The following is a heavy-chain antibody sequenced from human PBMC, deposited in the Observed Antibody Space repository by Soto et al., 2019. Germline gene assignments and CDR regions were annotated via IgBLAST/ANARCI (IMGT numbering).Heavy chain of an antibody. CDR3: ARQEEYYGSGSYYDY. CDR2: IYYSGST. D-gene: IGHD3-10*01. CDR1: GASISSSNYF. J-gene: IGHJ4*02. Sequence: QLQLQESGPGLVKPSETLSLTCTVSGASISSSNYFWGWIRQPPGKGLEWIGSIYYSGSTYYNPSLKSRVTISVDTSKNQFSLKLNSVTAADTAVYYCARQEEYYGSGSYYDYWGQGTLVTVSS. V-gene: IGHV4-39*01.